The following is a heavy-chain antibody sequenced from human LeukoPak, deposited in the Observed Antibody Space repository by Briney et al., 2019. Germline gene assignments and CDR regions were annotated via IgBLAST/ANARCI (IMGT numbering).Heavy chain of an antibody. Sequence: SETVSLPCAVYGGSFSGYYWSWIRQPPGKGLEWIGEINHSGSTNYNPSLKSRVTISVDTSKNQFSLKLSSVTAADTAVYYCARGRGSSWYSYYYMDVWGKGTTVTVSS. J-gene: IGHJ6*03. CDR2: INHSGST. D-gene: IGHD6-13*01. CDR1: GGSFSGYY. CDR3: ARGRGSSWYSYYYMDV. V-gene: IGHV4-34*01.